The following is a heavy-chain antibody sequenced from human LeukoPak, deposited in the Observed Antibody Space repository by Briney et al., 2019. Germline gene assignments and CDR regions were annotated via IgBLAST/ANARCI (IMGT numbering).Heavy chain of an antibody. CDR2: IYYRGST. CDR3: ARRRDAFDI. J-gene: IGHJ3*02. V-gene: IGHV4-59*08. Sequence: SETLSLTCTVSGGSISRYHWNWIRQPPAKGMEGIGYIYYRGSTNYNPSLKSRVTISVDTSKNQFSLKLSSVTAADTAVYYCARRRDAFDIWGQGTMVTVSS. CDR1: GGSISRYH.